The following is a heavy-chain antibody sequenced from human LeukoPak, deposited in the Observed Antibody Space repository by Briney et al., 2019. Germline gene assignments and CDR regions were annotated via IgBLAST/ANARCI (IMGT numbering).Heavy chain of an antibody. D-gene: IGHD2-2*01. V-gene: IGHV4-4*07. Sequence: PSQTLSLTCTVSAGSISSYYWSWIRQPAGKGLEWIGRIYTSGSTNYNPSLKTRVTMSVDTSKNQFSLKLNSATAADTAVYYCARGKGYCTSTSCGYCSGGSCYAIYYYYYMDVWGKGTTVTVSS. J-gene: IGHJ6*03. CDR3: ARGKGYCTSTSCGYCSGGSCYAIYYYYYMDV. CDR1: AGSISSYY. CDR2: IYTSGST.